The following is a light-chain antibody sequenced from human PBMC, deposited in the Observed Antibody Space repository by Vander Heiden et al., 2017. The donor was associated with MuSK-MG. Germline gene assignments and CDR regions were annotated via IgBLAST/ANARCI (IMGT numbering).Light chain of an antibody. CDR1: QSISNW. CDR2: KAS. CDR3: QHYNSYSWT. V-gene: IGKV1-5*03. J-gene: IGKJ1*01. Sequence: DTSMTQSPSTLSASVGDRVTITCRASQSISNWLAWYQQKPGKAPKLLIYKASGLETGVPSRFSGSGSGTGFTLTISSLQPDDFATYYCQHYNSYSWTFGQGTKVEIK.